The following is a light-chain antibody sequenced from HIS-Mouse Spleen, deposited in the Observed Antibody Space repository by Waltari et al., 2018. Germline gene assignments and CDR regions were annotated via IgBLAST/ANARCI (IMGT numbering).Light chain of an antibody. CDR3: CSYAGSSTVV. J-gene: IGLJ2*01. CDR1: SSDVGSYNL. CDR2: EGS. Sequence: QSALTQPASVSGSPGQSITISCTGISSDVGSYNLVSWYQQHPAKAPKLMIYEGSKRPSGVSNRFSGSKSGNTASLTISGLQAEDEADYYCCSYAGSSTVVFGGGTKLTVL. V-gene: IGLV2-23*01.